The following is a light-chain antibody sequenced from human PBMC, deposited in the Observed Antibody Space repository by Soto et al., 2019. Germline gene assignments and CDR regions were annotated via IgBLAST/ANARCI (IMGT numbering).Light chain of an antibody. CDR2: GAS. V-gene: IGKV3-20*01. J-gene: IGKJ3*01. CDR3: QQYSNLPIT. CDR1: QSISSNF. Sequence: EIVLTQSPGTLSLSPGEGATLSCRASQSISSNFLAWYQQKRGKAPRLLIHGASKRATGIPDRFSGSGSGTDFTLTIISLEPEDFAVYYCQQYSNLPITFGPGTKVDIK.